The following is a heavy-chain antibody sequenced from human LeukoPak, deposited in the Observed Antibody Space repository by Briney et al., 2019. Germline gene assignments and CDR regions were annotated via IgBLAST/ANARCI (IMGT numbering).Heavy chain of an antibody. CDR1: GYTFTGYY. Sequence: ASVKVSCKASGYTFTGYYMHWVRQAPGQGLEWMGWINPDSGGTNSAQNFQGRVTMTRDTSISTAYMELSRLRSDDTAVYYCARAPYHYESSAYNRRVLNAFDMWGQGTMVTVSS. J-gene: IGHJ3*02. CDR2: INPDSGGT. V-gene: IGHV1-2*02. D-gene: IGHD3-22*01. CDR3: ARAPYHYESSAYNRRVLNAFDM.